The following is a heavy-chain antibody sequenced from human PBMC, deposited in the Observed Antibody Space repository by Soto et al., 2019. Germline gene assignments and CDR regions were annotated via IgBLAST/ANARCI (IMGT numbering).Heavy chain of an antibody. V-gene: IGHV6-1*01. J-gene: IGHJ4*02. CDR1: GDSVSSNSAA. CDR3: ARETTDRGYCSSTSCFTFDY. D-gene: IGHD2-2*02. CDR2: TYYRSKWYN. Sequence: SPTLSLTCAISGDSVSSNSAAWNWIRQSPSRGLEWLGRTYYRSKWYNDYAVSVKSRITINPDTSKNQFSLQLNSVTPEDTAVYYCARETTDRGYCSSTSCFTFDYWGQGTLVTVSS.